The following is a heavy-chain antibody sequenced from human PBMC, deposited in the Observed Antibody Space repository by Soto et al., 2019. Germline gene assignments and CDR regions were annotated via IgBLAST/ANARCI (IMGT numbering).Heavy chain of an antibody. CDR1: GYTFTSYG. CDR3: ARDYPIMITFGGVIVFDY. D-gene: IGHD3-16*02. CDR2: ISAYNGNT. Sequence: QVQLVQSGAEVKKPGASVKVSCKASGYTFTSYGISWVRQAPGQGLEWMGWISAYNGNTNYAQKLQGRVTMTTDTSTSTAYMELRSLRSDDTAVYYCARDYPIMITFGGVIVFDYWGQGTLVTVSS. J-gene: IGHJ4*02. V-gene: IGHV1-18*01.